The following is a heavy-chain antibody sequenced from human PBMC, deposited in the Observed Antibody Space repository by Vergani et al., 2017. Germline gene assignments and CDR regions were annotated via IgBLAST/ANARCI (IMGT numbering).Heavy chain of an antibody. V-gene: IGHV3-9*02. CDR1: GCTSAGYA. J-gene: IGHJ5*02. CDR2: ISWNSKSI. Sequence: EVQLEESGGGLVLPGRSLRLSCVASGCTSAGYAMHWFRQAPGKGLGWVSGISWNSKSIGYADSVKGRFTISRDNAKNSLYLQMNSLRAEDTALYYCAKDLGTSSGGGWFDPWGQGTLVTVSS. D-gene: IGHD6-6*01. CDR3: AKDLGTSSGGGWFDP.